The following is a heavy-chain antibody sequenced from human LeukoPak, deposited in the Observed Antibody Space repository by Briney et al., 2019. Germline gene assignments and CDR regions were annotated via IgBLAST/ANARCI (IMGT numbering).Heavy chain of an antibody. D-gene: IGHD3-10*02. V-gene: IGHV3-7*01. CDR1: GFTFSSYW. CDR2: IKTDGSQI. CDR3: AELGITMIGGV. J-gene: IGHJ6*04. Sequence: PGGSLRLSCVASGFTFSSYWMTWVRHAPGKGLEWVANIKTDGSQIYYVDSVKGRFTISRDNAKNSLYLQMNSLRAEDTAVYYCAELGITMIGGVWGKGTTVTISS.